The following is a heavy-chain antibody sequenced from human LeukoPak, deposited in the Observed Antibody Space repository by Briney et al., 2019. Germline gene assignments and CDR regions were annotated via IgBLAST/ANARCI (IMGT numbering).Heavy chain of an antibody. D-gene: IGHD6-19*01. CDR2: IYYSGST. CDR3: ARVIRRAGTKYFDY. J-gene: IGHJ4*02. V-gene: IGHV4-39*07. Sequence: SETLSLTCTVSGGSISSSSYYWGWIRQPPGKGLEWIGSIYYSGSTYYNPSLKSRVTISVDTSKNQFSLKLSSVTAADTAVYYCARVIRRAGTKYFDYWGQGTLVTVSS. CDR1: GGSISSSSYY.